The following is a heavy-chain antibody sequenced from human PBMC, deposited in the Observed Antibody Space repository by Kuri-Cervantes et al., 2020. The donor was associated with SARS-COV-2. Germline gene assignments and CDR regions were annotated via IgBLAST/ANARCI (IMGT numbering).Heavy chain of an antibody. D-gene: IGHD2-2*01. Sequence: SETLSLTCAVYGGSFSGYYWSWIRQPPGKGLEWIGYIYYSGSTNYNPSLKSRVTISVDTSKNQFSLKLSSVTAADTAVYYCARQGTISPAAIEYYDYWGQGTLVTVSS. CDR3: ARQGTISPAAIEYYDY. J-gene: IGHJ4*02. V-gene: IGHV4-59*08. CDR1: GGSFSGYY. CDR2: IYYSGST.